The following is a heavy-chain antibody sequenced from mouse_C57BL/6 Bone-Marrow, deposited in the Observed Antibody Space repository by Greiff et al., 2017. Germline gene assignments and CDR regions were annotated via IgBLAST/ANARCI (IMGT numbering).Heavy chain of an antibody. D-gene: IGHD1-1*01. V-gene: IGHV1-80*01. CDR1: GYAFRSYW. CDR3: ARGKYYGSSYYFDY. J-gene: IGHJ2*01. Sequence: VQLQQSGAELVKPGASVKISCKASGYAFRSYWMNWVKQRPGKGLAWIGQIYPGDGDTKYNGKFKGKATLTADKSSSTDYMQLSSLTSEDSAVYVCARGKYYGSSYYFDYWGQGTTLTVSS. CDR2: IYPGDGDT.